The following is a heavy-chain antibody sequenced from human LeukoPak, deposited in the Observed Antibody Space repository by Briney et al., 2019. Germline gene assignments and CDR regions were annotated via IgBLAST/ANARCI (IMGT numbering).Heavy chain of an antibody. D-gene: IGHD2-2*02. J-gene: IGHJ4*02. CDR2: IRSKANSYAT. CDR1: GFTFSGSA. Sequence: GGSLGLSCAASGFTFSGSAMHWVRQASGKGLEWVGRIRSKANSYATAYAASVKGRFTISRDDSKNTAYLQMNSLKTEDTAVYYCTREYCSSTSCYNYWGQGTLVTVSS. V-gene: IGHV3-73*01. CDR3: TREYCSSTSCYNY.